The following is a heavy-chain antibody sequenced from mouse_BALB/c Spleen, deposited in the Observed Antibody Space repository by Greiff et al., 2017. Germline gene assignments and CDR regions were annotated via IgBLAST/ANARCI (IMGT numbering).Heavy chain of an antibody. D-gene: IGHD1-1*01. Sequence: DVKLVESGGDLVKPGGSLKLSCAASGFTFSSYAMSWVRQTPEKRLEWVASISSGGSTYYPDSVKGRFTISRDNARNILYLQMSSLRSEDTAMYYCARASSYSDYWGQGTTLTVSS. CDR1: GFTFSSYA. J-gene: IGHJ2*01. CDR3: ARASSYSDY. V-gene: IGHV5-6-5*01. CDR2: ISSGGST.